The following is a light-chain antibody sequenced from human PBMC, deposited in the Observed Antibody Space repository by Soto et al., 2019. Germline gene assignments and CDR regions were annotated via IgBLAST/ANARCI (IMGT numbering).Light chain of an antibody. CDR1: QSVTNS. J-gene: IGKJ1*01. CDR2: HAS. CDR3: QQPRT. Sequence: EIVLTQSPAILSLSPGERATLSCRASQSVTNSLAWYQQKPGQAPRLLIYHASNRATGVPARFSGSGSGTDFTLTISSLEPADFAVYYCQQPRTFGQGTKVDIK. V-gene: IGKV3-11*01.